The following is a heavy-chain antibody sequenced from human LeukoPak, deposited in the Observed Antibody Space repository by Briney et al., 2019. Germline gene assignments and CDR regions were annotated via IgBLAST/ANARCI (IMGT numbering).Heavy chain of an antibody. V-gene: IGHV4-59*01. CDR1: GGSISSYY. CDR2: IYYSGST. D-gene: IGHD1-26*01. J-gene: IGHJ3*02. CDR3: ARDKRKWELLGAAFDI. Sequence: SETLSLTCTVSGGSISSYYWSWIRQPPGKGLEWIGYIYYSGSTNYNPSLKSRVTISVDTSKNQFSLKLSSVTAADTAVYYCARDKRKWELLGAAFDIWGQGTMVTVSS.